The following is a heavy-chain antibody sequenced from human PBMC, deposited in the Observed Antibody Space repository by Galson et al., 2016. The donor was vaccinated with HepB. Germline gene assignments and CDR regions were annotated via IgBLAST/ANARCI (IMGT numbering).Heavy chain of an antibody. CDR3: ARIRVVGRSGNWFDT. D-gene: IGHD2-2*01. Sequence: PALVKPTQTLTLTCTFSGFSLSTSGMCMSWIRQSPGTALEWLARIDWDDDKYYSRSLETRLTISKDTSKNQVVLTMTNMEPGATATYYWARIRVVGRSGNWFDTGGQGTLVTVSS. V-gene: IGHV2-70*11. CDR2: IDWDDDK. CDR1: GFSLSTSGMC. J-gene: IGHJ5*02.